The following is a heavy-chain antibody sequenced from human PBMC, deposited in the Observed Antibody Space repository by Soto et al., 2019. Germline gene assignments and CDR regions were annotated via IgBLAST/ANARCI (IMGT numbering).Heavy chain of an antibody. CDR3: ARTGEYSSSSTPS. Sequence: PSETLSLTCTVSGGSISSSSYYWGWIRQPPGKGLEWIGSIYYSGSTYYNPSLKSRVTISVDTSKNQFSLKLSSVTAADTAVYHCARTGEYSSSSTPSWGQGTLVTVSS. CDR2: IYYSGST. D-gene: IGHD6-6*01. V-gene: IGHV4-39*01. J-gene: IGHJ4*02. CDR1: GGSISSSSYY.